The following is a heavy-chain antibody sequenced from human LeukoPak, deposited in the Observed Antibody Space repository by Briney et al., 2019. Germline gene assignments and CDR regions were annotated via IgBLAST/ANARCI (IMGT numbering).Heavy chain of an antibody. D-gene: IGHD2-15*01. CDR1: GYTFTSCG. Sequence: GASVKVSCKASGYTFTSCGISWVRQAPGQGLEWMGWISAYNGNTNYAQKLQGRVTMTTDTSTSTAYMELRSLRSDDTAVYYCARDFLRYCSGGSCYSDYWGQGTLVTVSS. J-gene: IGHJ4*02. CDR3: ARDFLRYCSGGSCYSDY. V-gene: IGHV1-18*01. CDR2: ISAYNGNT.